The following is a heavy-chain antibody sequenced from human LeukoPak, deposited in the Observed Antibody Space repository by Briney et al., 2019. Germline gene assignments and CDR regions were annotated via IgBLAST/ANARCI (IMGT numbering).Heavy chain of an antibody. V-gene: IGHV3-9*01. D-gene: IGHD6-19*01. CDR2: ISWNSGTI. CDR3: SKGGFRAWYSDD. Sequence: GGSLRLSCAASGFTFDEYAMHWVRQAPGKGLEWVSGISWNSGTIGYAYSVRGRFTISRDNAKNSLYLQMDNLRAEDTAFYYCSKGGFRAWYSDDWGQGTLVTVSS. J-gene: IGHJ4*02. CDR1: GFTFDEYA.